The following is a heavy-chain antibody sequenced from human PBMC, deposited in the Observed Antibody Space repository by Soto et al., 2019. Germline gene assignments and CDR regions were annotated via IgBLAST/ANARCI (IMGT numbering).Heavy chain of an antibody. D-gene: IGHD3-10*01. CDR3: ARARPPVRGVSYNWFDP. J-gene: IGHJ5*02. Sequence: SETLSLTCAVYGGSFSGYYWSWIRQPPGKGLEWIGEINHSGSTNYNPSLKSRVTISVDTSKNQFSLKLSSVTAADTAVYYCARARPPVRGVSYNWFDPWGQGTLVTVSS. V-gene: IGHV4-34*01. CDR1: GGSFSGYY. CDR2: INHSGST.